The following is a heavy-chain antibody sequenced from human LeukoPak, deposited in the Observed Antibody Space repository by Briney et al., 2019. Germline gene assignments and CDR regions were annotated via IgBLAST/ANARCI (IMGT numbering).Heavy chain of an antibody. CDR2: ISGSGGST. CDR1: GVTFSSYA. J-gene: IGHJ3*02. Sequence: GGSLRLSCAASGVTFSSYAMSWVRQAPGKGLEWVSAISGSGGSTYYADSVKGRFTISRDNSKNTLYLQMNSLRAEDTAVYYCAIRRAITMIVVGDDAFDIWGQGTMVTVSS. CDR3: AIRRAITMIVVGDDAFDI. V-gene: IGHV3-23*01. D-gene: IGHD3-22*01.